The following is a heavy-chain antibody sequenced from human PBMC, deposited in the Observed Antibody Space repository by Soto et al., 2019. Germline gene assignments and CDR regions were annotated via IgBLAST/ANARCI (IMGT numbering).Heavy chain of an antibody. CDR3: ATTYYYGSGSNPLDY. Sequence: SVKVSCKASGYTLTNYAISWVRQAPGQGLEWMGRIIPILGIANYAQKFQGRVTITADKSTSTAYMELSSPRSEDTAVYYCATTYYYGSGSNPLDYWGQGTLVTVSS. CDR2: IIPILGIA. D-gene: IGHD3-10*01. V-gene: IGHV1-69*04. J-gene: IGHJ4*02. CDR1: GYTLTNYA.